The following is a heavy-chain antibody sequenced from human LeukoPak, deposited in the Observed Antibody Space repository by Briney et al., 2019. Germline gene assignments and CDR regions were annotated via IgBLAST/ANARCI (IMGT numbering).Heavy chain of an antibody. J-gene: IGHJ3*02. CDR3: ATYGAGSIGFDI. D-gene: IGHD3-10*01. V-gene: IGHV3-7*01. Sequence: GGSLRLSCTASGFTFSSYYMTWVRQAPGKGLEWVANIKRDGSEKYYVDSVKGRFAISRDNAKNSLYLQMNSLRAEDTAVYYCATYGAGSIGFDIWGQGTMVTVSS. CDR1: GFTFSSYY. CDR2: IKRDGSEK.